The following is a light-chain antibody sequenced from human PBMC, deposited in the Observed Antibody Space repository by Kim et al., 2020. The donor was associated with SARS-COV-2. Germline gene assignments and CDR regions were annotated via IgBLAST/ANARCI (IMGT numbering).Light chain of an antibody. CDR3: QAWDSFTAV. CDR2: QNS. J-gene: IGLJ3*02. V-gene: IGLV3-1*01. CDR1: KLGDKL. Sequence: VSPGHTATLTCSRDKLGDKLASWYQQKPGQSPVLVMYQNSKRYSGIPGRFSGSNSGTTATLTISGTQALDEADYFCQAWDSFTAVFGGGTQLTVL.